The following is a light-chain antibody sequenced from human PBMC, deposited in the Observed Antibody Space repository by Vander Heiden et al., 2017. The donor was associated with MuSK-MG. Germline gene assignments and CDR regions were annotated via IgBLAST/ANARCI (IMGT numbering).Light chain of an antibody. CDR3: QQYYSYPPS. Sequence: LRLTQSPSSFSASTGDRVTITCRASQGISSYLAWYQQKPGKAPKLLIYDASTLQSGVPSRFSGSGSGTDFTLTISCLQSEDFATYYCQQYYSYPPSFGPGTKVDIK. CDR1: QGISSY. CDR2: DAS. J-gene: IGKJ3*01. V-gene: IGKV1-8*01.